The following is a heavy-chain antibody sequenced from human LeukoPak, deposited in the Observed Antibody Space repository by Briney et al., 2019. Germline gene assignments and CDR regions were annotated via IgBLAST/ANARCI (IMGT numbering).Heavy chain of an antibody. CDR3: ARESLVVPGVSDY. J-gene: IGHJ4*02. V-gene: IGHV3-21*01. Sequence: GGSLRLSCAASGFTLSSYSTNWVGQAPGRGLEWVASISSSSSHIYYAASVKGRFTISRDNAKNSLYLQMNSLRAEDTAVYYCARESLVVPGVSDYWGQGALVTVPS. CDR2: ISSSSSHI. CDR1: GFTLSSYS. D-gene: IGHD2-2*01.